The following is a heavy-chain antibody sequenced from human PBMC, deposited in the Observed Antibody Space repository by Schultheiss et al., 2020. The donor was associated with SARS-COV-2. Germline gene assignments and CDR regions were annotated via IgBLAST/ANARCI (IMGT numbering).Heavy chain of an antibody. CDR2: IIPIFGTA. D-gene: IGHD3-3*01. V-gene: IGHV1-69*13. CDR1: GGTFSSYA. Sequence: SVKVSCKASGGTFSSYAISWVRQAPGQGLEWMGGIIPIFGTANYAQKFQGRVTITADESTSTAYMELRSLRSDDTAVYYCAREGTYYDFWSGLPYYYGMDVWGQGTTVTVSS. J-gene: IGHJ6*02. CDR3: AREGTYYDFWSGLPYYYGMDV.